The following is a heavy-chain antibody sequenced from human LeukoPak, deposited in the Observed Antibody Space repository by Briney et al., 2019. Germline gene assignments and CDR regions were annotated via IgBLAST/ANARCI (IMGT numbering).Heavy chain of an antibody. Sequence: ASVKVSCKDSGYTFTNYGISWVRRAPGQGLEWMGWISAYNGNTKYTQTLQGRVTMTTDTSTSTAYMELRSLRSDDTAVYYCARDFAAAGTWGHWGQGTLVTVSS. CDR2: ISAYNGNT. D-gene: IGHD6-13*01. V-gene: IGHV1-18*01. CDR3: ARDFAAAGTWGH. J-gene: IGHJ4*02. CDR1: GYTFTNYG.